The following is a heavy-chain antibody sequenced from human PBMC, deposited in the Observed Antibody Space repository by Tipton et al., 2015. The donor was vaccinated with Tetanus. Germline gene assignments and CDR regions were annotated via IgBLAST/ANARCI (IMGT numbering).Heavy chain of an antibody. CDR3: ARERIEAFYYHGLDV. J-gene: IGHJ6*02. CDR1: GESFSDYY. CDR2: IHPSGIT. Sequence: AGLVKPSETLSLTCAVYGESFSDYYWSWIRQPPGKGLEWIGEIHPSGITDYNPSLKSRVTISVDTSKNQFSLQLAFVTAADTAIYYCARERIEAFYYHGLDVWGPGTTVTVSS. D-gene: IGHD2-21*01. V-gene: IGHV4-34*01.